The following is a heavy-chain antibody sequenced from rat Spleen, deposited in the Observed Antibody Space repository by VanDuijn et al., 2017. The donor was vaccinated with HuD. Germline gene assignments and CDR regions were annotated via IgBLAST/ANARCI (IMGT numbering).Heavy chain of an antibody. CDR1: GFIFSDHY. CDR3: ATGPRILRLDWFAY. V-gene: IGHV5S10*01. J-gene: IGHJ3*01. D-gene: IGHD1-6*01. Sequence: EVQLVESDGGLVQPGRSLKLSCAASGFIFSDHYVAWVRQAPTKGLEWVATINYDGRSTYYRDSVKGRFTISRDNAKSTLFLQMDSLRSEDTATYYCATGPRILRLDWFAYWGQGTLVTVSS. CDR2: INYDGRST.